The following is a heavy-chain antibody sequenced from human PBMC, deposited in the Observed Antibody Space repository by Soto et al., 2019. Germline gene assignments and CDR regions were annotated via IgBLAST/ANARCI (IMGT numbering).Heavy chain of an antibody. D-gene: IGHD6-13*01. V-gene: IGHV3-48*03. J-gene: IGHJ5*02. CDR3: ARARTIAAAVHWFDP. Sequence: GGSLRLSCAASGFTFSSYEMNWVRQAPGKGLEWVSYISISGSTIYYADSVKGRFTISRDNAKNSLYLQMNSLRAEDTAVYYCARARTIAAAVHWFDPWGQGTLVTVSS. CDR1: GFTFSSYE. CDR2: ISISGSTI.